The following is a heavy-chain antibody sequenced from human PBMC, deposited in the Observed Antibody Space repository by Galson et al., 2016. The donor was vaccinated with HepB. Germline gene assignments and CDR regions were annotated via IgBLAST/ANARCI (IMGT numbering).Heavy chain of an antibody. D-gene: IGHD5-12*01. CDR3: ARTGYSGYDFNFDH. V-gene: IGHV4-31*03. CDR1: GGSICSGGYY. J-gene: IGHJ4*02. Sequence: TLSLTCTVSGGSICSGGYYWTWIRQHPGKGLEWIGYIYYSGSTYYNPSLKSRITISVDTSKNQFSLRLSSVTAADTAVYYCARTGYSGYDFNFDHWGQGTLVTVSS. CDR2: IYYSGST.